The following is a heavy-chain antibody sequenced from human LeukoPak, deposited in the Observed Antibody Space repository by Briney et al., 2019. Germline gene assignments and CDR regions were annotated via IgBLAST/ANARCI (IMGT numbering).Heavy chain of an antibody. D-gene: IGHD3-22*01. CDR2: ISYDGSNK. Sequence: GGSLRLSCAASGFTFSSYGMHWVRQAPGKGLEWVAVISYDGSNKYYADSVKGRFTISRDNSKNTLYLQMNSLRAEDTAVYYCAKIGRRVTMIVVVISSYFDYWGQGTLVTVSS. CDR1: GFTFSSYG. CDR3: AKIGRRVTMIVVVISSYFDY. J-gene: IGHJ4*02. V-gene: IGHV3-30*18.